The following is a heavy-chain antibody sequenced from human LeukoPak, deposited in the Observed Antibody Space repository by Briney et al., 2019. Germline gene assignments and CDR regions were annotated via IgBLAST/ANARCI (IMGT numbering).Heavy chain of an antibody. J-gene: IGHJ4*02. CDR2: INPSAGST. Sequence: ASVKVSCRASRYTFTSHYMHWVRQAPGQGLEWMGIINPSAGSTSYPQKFQGRVTMTRDTSTSTVYMELSSLRSEDTAVYYCAAPGASGFVGNFWSGPLDFWGQGTLVTVSS. D-gene: IGHD3-3*01. V-gene: IGHV1-46*01. CDR3: AAPGASGFVGNFWSGPLDF. CDR1: RYTFTSHY.